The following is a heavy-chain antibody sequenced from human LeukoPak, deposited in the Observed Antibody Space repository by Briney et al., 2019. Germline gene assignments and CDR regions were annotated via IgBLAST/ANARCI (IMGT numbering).Heavy chain of an antibody. V-gene: IGHV3-48*03. CDR3: ARDVWFDA. CDR1: GFTFSSYE. Sequence: SGGSLRLSCAASGFTFSSYEMNWVRQPPGKGLEWVSYISSGGSTIYYADSVKGRFTISRDNAKNSLYLQMNSLRAEDTALYYCARDVWFDAWGQGTLVTVSS. J-gene: IGHJ5*02. CDR2: ISSGGSTI.